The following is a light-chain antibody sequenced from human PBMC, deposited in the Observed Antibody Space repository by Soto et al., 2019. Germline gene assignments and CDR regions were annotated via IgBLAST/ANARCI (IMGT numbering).Light chain of an antibody. CDR1: QSVSSN. Sequence: EIVMTQSPATLSVSPGERATLSCRASQSVSSNLAWYQQKPGQAPRLLIYGASTRATGIPARFSGSGSGTEFTLTISSLQSEDFAVYYCQQYNNLPRTFGQGTQVEIK. CDR3: QQYNNLPRT. V-gene: IGKV3-15*01. J-gene: IGKJ1*01. CDR2: GAS.